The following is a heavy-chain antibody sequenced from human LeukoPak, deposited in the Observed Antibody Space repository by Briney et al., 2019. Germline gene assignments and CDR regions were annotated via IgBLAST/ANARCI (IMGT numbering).Heavy chain of an antibody. J-gene: IGHJ5*02. CDR1: GYTFTGYY. V-gene: IGHV1-2*02. Sequence: EASVKVSCKASGYTFTGYYMHWVRQAPGQGLEWMGWINPNSGGTNYAQKFQGRVTMTRDTSISTAYMELSRLRSDDTAVYYCAREESITIFGVVIIRGFDPWGQGTLVTVSS. D-gene: IGHD3-3*01. CDR2: INPNSGGT. CDR3: AREESITIFGVVIIRGFDP.